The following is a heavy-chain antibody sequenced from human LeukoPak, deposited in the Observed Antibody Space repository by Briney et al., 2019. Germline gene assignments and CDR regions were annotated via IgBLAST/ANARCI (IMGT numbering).Heavy chain of an antibody. CDR1: GFTFSSYW. CDR3: AKDRRFLEWLLPIFDP. V-gene: IGHV3-23*01. J-gene: IGHJ5*02. D-gene: IGHD3-3*01. CDR2: ISGSGGST. Sequence: GGSLRLSCAASGFTFSSYWMSWVRQAPGKGLEWVSAISGSGGSTYYADSVKGRFTISRDNSKNTLYLQMNSLRAEDTAVYYCAKDRRFLEWLLPIFDPWGQGTLVTVSS.